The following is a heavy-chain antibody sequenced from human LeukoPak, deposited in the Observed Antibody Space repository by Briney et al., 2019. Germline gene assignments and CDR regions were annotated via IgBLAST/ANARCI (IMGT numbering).Heavy chain of an antibody. D-gene: IGHD3-22*01. J-gene: IGHJ3*02. CDR3: ARSPVSDSSGREPFNI. V-gene: IGHV4-34*01. CDR2: IHHSGST. Sequence: PSEALSLTCAVDGGSLSGKYWRWIRQPPGRGLGWNGGIHHSGSTNYNPSLKSRVTISVDTSKNQFSLKLSSVTAADTAVYYCARSPVSDSSGREPFNIWGQATMVTVSS. CDR1: GGSLSGKY.